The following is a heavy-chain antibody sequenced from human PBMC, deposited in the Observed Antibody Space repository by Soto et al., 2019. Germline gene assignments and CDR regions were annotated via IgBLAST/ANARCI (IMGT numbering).Heavy chain of an antibody. CDR3: VKEYWTGTTCFDAFDL. V-gene: IGHV3-48*03. CDR2: IIDGGTTI. Sequence: ELQLVESGGGLVQPGGSLTLSCAASGFIFSNYEVDWVRQAPGKGLEWIAYIIDGGTTIYYAASVKGRFTISRDDAKTSLYRQMNNLSAEDTAAYFCVKEYWTGTTCFDAFDLWGQGTMVTVSS. J-gene: IGHJ3*01. D-gene: IGHD2-8*02. CDR1: GFIFSNYE.